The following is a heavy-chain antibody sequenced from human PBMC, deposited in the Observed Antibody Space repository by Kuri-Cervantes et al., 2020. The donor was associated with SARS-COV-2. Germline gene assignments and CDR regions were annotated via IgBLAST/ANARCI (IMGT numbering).Heavy chain of an antibody. D-gene: IGHD3-22*01. CDR2: IYYRGST. J-gene: IGHJ6*03. V-gene: IGHV4-59*08. CDR3: AGFYYYDSSGFVANYYYMDV. Sequence: SEILSLTCTVSGGSISSYYWSGIRQPPGKGLEWIGYIYYRGSTNYNPSLKSRVTISVDTSKNQFSLKLSSVTAADTAVYYCAGFYYYDSSGFVANYYYMDVWGKGTTVTVSS. CDR1: GGSISSYY.